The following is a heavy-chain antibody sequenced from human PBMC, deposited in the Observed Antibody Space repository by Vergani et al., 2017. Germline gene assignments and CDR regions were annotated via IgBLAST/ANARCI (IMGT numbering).Heavy chain of an antibody. Sequence: EAKLVESGGDLFQPGGSLRLPCVGPGFSFSSYWVSWVRQAPGKGLEWVANIKQDESEKYYGDSVKGRFTISRDNAKNSVFLQMSSLRVEDTAVYYCARDWSNGGSRDMDVWGKGTTVIVSS. CDR3: ARDWSNGGSRDMDV. V-gene: IGHV3-7*01. J-gene: IGHJ6*03. CDR2: IKQDESEK. D-gene: IGHD4-23*01. CDR1: GFSFSSYW.